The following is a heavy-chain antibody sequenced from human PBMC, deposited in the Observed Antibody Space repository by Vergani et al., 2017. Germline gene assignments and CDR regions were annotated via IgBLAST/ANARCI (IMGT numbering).Heavy chain of an antibody. D-gene: IGHD1-1*01. CDR1: GFPFSDYG. V-gene: IGHV3-30*03. Sequence: QVQLVESGGGEVQPGRSLRLSCSAAGFPFSDYGVHWVRQAPGKGLVWVSVISYDGNKKNYADSVKGRFTISRDNSKNTLYLEMNALRAEDTAVYYCARDFLTRVTTLDYYYMGVWGKGKTVTVSS. J-gene: IGHJ6*03. CDR3: ARDFLTRVTTLDYYYMGV. CDR2: ISYDGNKK.